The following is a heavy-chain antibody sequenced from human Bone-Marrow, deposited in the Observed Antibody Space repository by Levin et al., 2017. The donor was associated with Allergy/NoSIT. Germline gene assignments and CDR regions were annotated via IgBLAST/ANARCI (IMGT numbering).Heavy chain of an antibody. CDR1: DGSISSFY. CDR2: IYSSGST. Sequence: NPSETLSLTCTVSDGSISSFYWSWIRQPPGKGLEWIGYIYSSGSTILNPSLKSRVVISVDTPKNQFSLRLNSVTAADTAVYYCARGAREYSFDWGQGTLVTVSS. CDR3: ARGAREYSFD. D-gene: IGHD4-11*01. J-gene: IGHJ4*02. V-gene: IGHV4-59*08.